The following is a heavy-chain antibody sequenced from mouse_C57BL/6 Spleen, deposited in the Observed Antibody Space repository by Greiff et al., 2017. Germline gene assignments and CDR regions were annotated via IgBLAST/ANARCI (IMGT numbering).Heavy chain of an antibody. V-gene: IGHV1-54*01. D-gene: IGHD1-1*01. CDR3: ARGLYYYGSSYEEFAY. J-gene: IGHJ3*01. CDR2: INPGSGGT. CDR1: GYAFTNYL. Sequence: QVQLKQSGAELVRPGTSVKVSCKASGYAFTNYLIEWVKQRPGQGLEWIGVINPGSGGTNYNEKFKGKATLTADKSSSTAYMQLSSLTSEDSAVYFCARGLYYYGSSYEEFAYWGQGTLVTVSA.